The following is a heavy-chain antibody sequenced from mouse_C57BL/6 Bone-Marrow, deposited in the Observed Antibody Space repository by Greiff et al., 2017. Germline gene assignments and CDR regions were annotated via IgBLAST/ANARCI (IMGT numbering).Heavy chain of an antibody. CDR2: VSDGGSYT. Sequence: EVMLVESGGGLVKPGGSLKLSCAASGFTFSSYAMSWVRQTPEKRLEWVATVSDGGSYTYYPDNVKGRFTISRDNAKNNLYLQMSHLKSEDTAMYYCARETVQDYWGQGTTLTVSS. D-gene: IGHD1-1*01. CDR3: ARETVQDY. V-gene: IGHV5-4*01. J-gene: IGHJ2*01. CDR1: GFTFSSYA.